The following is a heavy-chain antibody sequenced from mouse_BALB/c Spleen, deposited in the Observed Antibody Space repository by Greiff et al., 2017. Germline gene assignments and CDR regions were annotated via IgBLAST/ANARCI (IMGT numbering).Heavy chain of an antibody. CDR3: ARVRYDGGMDY. V-gene: IGHV2-9*02. Sequence: VQLQESGPGLVAPSQSLSITCTVSGFSLTSYGVHWVRQPPGKGLEWLGVIWAGGSTNYNSALMSRLSISKDNSKSQVFLKMNSLQTDDTARYYCARVRYDGGMDYWGQGTSVTVSS. J-gene: IGHJ4*01. CDR2: IWAGGST. D-gene: IGHD2-14*01. CDR1: GFSLTSYG.